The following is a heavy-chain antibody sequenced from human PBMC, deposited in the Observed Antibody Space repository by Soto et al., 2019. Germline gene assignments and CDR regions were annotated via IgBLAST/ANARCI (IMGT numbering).Heavy chain of an antibody. J-gene: IGHJ4*02. D-gene: IGHD5-12*01. CDR1: GGSISSSSYY. CDR2: IYYSGSP. CDR3: AGTRRDGYNYEDY. V-gene: IGHV4-39*01. Sequence: SETLSLTCTVSGGSISSSSYYWGWIRQPPGKGLEWIGSIYYSGSPYYNPSLKSRVTISVDTSKNQFSLKLSSVTAADTAVYYCAGTRRDGYNYEDYWGQGTLVTVSS.